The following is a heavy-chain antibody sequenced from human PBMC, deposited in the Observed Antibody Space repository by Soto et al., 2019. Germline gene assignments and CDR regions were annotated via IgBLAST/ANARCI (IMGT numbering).Heavy chain of an antibody. CDR3: SGHDHSHWFDY. CDR1: GFTFNTYT. D-gene: IGHD4-4*01. CDR2: INASSATI. Sequence: EVPLVESGGGLVQPGGSLRLSCAGSGFTFNTYTMTWVRQAPGKGLEWLAYINASSATIFYADSIKGRFTVSRDNAKNSLFLQMNSLRDEDTAVYFCSGHDHSHWFDYWGQGTLVTVSS. V-gene: IGHV3-48*02. J-gene: IGHJ4*02.